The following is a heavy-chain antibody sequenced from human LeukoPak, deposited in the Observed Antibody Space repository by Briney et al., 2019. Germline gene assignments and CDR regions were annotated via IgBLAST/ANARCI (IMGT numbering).Heavy chain of an antibody. V-gene: IGHV1-46*01. J-gene: IGHJ4*02. D-gene: IGHD2-21*02. CDR1: GYTFTSYY. CDR2: INPSGGST. Sequence: ASVKVSCKASGYTFTSYYMHWVRQAPGQGLEWMAIINPSGGSTSYTQKLQGRVTMTRDTSTTTVYMELSSLRSEDTAVYYCARAFAGGDFGSPDYWGQGTLVTVSS. CDR3: ARAFAGGDFGSPDY.